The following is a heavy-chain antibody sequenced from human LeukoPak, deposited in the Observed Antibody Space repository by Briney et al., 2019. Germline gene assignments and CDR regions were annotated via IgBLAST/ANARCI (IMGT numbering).Heavy chain of an antibody. V-gene: IGHV3-23*01. J-gene: IGHJ6*03. Sequence: GGSLRLSCAVSGLTFSDYWMHWVRQAPGKGLEWVSAISGSGGGTYYADSVKGRFTISRDNSKNTLYLQMNSLRAEDTAVYYCARFAAGGSYYYYMDVWGKGTTVTVSS. CDR3: ARFAAGGSYYYYMDV. CDR2: ISGSGGGT. CDR1: GLTFSDYW. D-gene: IGHD3-10*01.